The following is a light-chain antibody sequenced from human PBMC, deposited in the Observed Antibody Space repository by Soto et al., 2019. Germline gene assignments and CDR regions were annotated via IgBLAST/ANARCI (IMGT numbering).Light chain of an antibody. CDR1: SSDVGGYNY. V-gene: IGLV2-14*03. CDR3: SSYTSSSTLLV. J-gene: IGLJ1*01. Sequence: QPALTQPASVSGSPGQSITISCTGTSSDVGGYNYVSWYQQHPGKAPKFMIYDVSNRPSGVSNRFSGSKSGNTASLTISGLQAEDEADYYCSSYTSSSTLLVFGTGTKLTVL. CDR2: DVS.